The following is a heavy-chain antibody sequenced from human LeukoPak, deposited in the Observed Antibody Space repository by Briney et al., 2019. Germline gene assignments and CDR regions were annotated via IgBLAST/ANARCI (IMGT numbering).Heavy chain of an antibody. J-gene: IGHJ4*02. CDR3: TRDVVRGVIITRIDY. V-gene: IGHV3-49*04. CDR1: GFTFGDYA. Sequence: GGSLRLSCTASGFTFGDYAMSWVHQAPGKGLEWVGFIRSKAYGGTTEYAASVKGRFTISRDDSKSIAYLQMNSLKTEDTAVYYCTRDVVRGVIITRIDYWGQGTLVTVSS. D-gene: IGHD3-10*01. CDR2: IRSKAYGGTT.